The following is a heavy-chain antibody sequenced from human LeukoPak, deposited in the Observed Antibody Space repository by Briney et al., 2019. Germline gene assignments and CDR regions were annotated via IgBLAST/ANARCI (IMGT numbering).Heavy chain of an antibody. J-gene: IGHJ4*02. CDR3: VKVVRDYIDY. CDR1: GFAFSSFS. D-gene: IGHD3-10*01. CDR2: ITGSGDST. Sequence: GGSLRLSCAASGFAFSSFSMCWVRQTPGKGLEWVSVITGSGDSTSYADSVKGRFTISRDNSKNTVYLQMNSLTAEDTAIYYSVKVVRDYIDYWGQGTLVTVSS. V-gene: IGHV3-23*01.